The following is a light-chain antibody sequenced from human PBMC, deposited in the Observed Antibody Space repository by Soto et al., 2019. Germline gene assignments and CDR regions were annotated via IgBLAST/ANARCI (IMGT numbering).Light chain of an antibody. Sequence: DIVMTQSPDSLAVSLGERATINCKSSQSVLYSSNNKNYLVWYQQKPGQPPKLLLYWASTRESGVPDRFSGSGSGTEFTLSISSLQPDDFATYYCQQYNSYPWTFGQGTKVDIK. CDR1: QSVLYSSNNKNY. CDR2: WAS. J-gene: IGKJ1*01. CDR3: QQYNSYPWT. V-gene: IGKV4-1*01.